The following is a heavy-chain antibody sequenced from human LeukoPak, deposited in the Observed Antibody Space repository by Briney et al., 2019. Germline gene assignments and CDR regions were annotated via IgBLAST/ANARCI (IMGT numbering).Heavy chain of an antibody. D-gene: IGHD6-19*01. V-gene: IGHV3-21*01. J-gene: IGHJ4*02. CDR1: GFTFSSYS. Sequence: KTGGSLRLSCAASGFTFSSYSMNWVRQAPGKGLEWVSSISSSSSYIYYADSVKGRFTISRDNSKNTLFLQMNSLRPDDTAVYYCATTLGSGWKFDYWGQGTLVTVSS. CDR3: ATTLGSGWKFDY. CDR2: ISSSSSYI.